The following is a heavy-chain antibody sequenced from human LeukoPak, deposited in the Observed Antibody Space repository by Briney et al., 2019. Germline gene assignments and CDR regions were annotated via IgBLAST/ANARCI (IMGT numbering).Heavy chain of an antibody. J-gene: IGHJ4*02. CDR2: IYHSGST. CDR3: ARRDGGNLGY. D-gene: IGHD4-23*01. Sequence: SETLSLTCAVSGGSISSGGYSWSWIRQPPGKGLEWIGYIYHSGSTYYNPSLKSRVTISVDRSKNQFSLKLSSVTAADTAVYYCARRDGGNLGYWGQGTLVTVSS. V-gene: IGHV4-30-2*01. CDR1: GGSISSGGYS.